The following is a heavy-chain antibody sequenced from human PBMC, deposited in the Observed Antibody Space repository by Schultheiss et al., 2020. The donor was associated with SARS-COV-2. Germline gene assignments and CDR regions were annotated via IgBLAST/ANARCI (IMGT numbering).Heavy chain of an antibody. V-gene: IGHV5-51*01. CDR2: IYPGDSDT. J-gene: IGHJ4*02. D-gene: IGHD3-22*01. CDR1: GYSFTNYW. Sequence: GGSLRLSCKGSGYSFTNYWIGWVRQMPGKGLEWMGIIYPGDSDTRYSPSFQGQVTISADKSISTAYLQWSSLKASDTAMYYCARGGSSGYYPTVFDYWGQGTLGTVSS. CDR3: ARGGSSGYYPTVFDY.